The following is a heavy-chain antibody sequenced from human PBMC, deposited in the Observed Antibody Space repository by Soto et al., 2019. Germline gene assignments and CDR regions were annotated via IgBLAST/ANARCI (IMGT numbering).Heavy chain of an antibody. Sequence: SETLSLTCAVYGGSFSGYDWSWIRQPPGKGLEWIGEINHSGITNYNPSLKSRVTISVDTSKNQFSLKLRSVTAADTAVYYCERASRCSGGSCYWGSYYYGMAVWGQGTTFTVS. J-gene: IGHJ6*02. V-gene: IGHV4-34*01. D-gene: IGHD2-15*01. CDR2: INHSGIT. CDR1: GGSFSGYD. CDR3: ERASRCSGGSCYWGSYYYGMAV.